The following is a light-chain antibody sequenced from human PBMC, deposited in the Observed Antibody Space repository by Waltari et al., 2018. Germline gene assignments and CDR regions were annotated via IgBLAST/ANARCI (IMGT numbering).Light chain of an antibody. Sequence: VVLTQSPATLSVSPGESAIISCRASQGVSSNLAWYQQRPGQAHRLFIYDASTRATAIPAKFRGRGSGTDVTLTISSLQSEDSATYYCQQYNRWPLITFGQGTRLEIK. CDR1: QGVSSN. J-gene: IGKJ5*01. V-gene: IGKV3-15*01. CDR3: QQYNRWPLIT. CDR2: DAS.